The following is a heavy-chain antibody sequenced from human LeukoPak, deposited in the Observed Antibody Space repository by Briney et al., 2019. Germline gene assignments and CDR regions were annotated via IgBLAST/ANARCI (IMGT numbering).Heavy chain of an antibody. CDR1: GGSISSYY. J-gene: IGHJ4*02. Sequence: SETLSLTCTVSGGSISSYYWSWIRQPPGKGLEWIGYIYYSGSTIYNPSLKSRVTISVDTSKNQFSLKLSSVTAADTAVYYCASGDYGDYPLDYWGQGTLVTVSS. V-gene: IGHV4-59*01. CDR3: ASGDYGDYPLDY. D-gene: IGHD4-17*01. CDR2: IYYSGST.